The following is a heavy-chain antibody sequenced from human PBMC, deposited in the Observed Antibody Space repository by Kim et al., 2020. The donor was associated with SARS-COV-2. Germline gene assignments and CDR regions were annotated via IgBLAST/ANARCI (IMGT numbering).Heavy chain of an antibody. J-gene: IGHJ2*01. D-gene: IGHD6-13*01. CDR2: NP. CDR3: AARYSSSYFDL. Sequence: NPTYAQGFNDRFVFSLDTSVSTAYLQSSSLRAEDTAVYYCAARYSSSYFDLWGRGTLVTVSS. V-gene: IGHV7-4-1*02.